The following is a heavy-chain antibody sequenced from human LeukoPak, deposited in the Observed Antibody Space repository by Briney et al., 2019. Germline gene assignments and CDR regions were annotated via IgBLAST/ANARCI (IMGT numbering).Heavy chain of an antibody. J-gene: IGHJ4*02. CDR1: GGSISSGDYY. V-gene: IGHV4-30-4*01. Sequence: ASETLSLTCTVSGGSISSGDYYWSWIRQPPGKGLEWIGYIYYSGSTYYNPSLKSRVTISVDTSKNQFSLKVSSVTAADTAVYYCARGGGYTPYYFDYWGQGTLVTVSS. CDR3: ARGGGYTPYYFDY. CDR2: IYYSGST. D-gene: IGHD5-12*01.